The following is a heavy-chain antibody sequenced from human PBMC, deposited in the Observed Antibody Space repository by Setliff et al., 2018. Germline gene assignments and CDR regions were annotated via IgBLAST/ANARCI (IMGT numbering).Heavy chain of an antibody. Sequence: ASVKVSCKTSGYSFTNYGINWVRQAPGQGLEWMGWNSVYAREFQGRVTMTIDTSTSTAYMELRSLTSDDTAVYYCAREGRRYYDSSGYYYDPYYYYYMDVWGKGTTVTVSS. CDR2: NSVY. CDR1: GYSFTNYG. D-gene: IGHD3-22*01. J-gene: IGHJ6*03. V-gene: IGHV1-18*01. CDR3: AREGRRYYDSSGYYYDPYYYYYMDV.